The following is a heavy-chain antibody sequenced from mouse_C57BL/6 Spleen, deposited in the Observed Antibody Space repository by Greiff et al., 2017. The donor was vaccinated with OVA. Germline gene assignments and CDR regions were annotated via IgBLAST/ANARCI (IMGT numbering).Heavy chain of an antibody. D-gene: IGHD4-1*01. J-gene: IGHJ2*01. Sequence: EVQLQESGGGLVKPGGSLKLSCAASGFTFSSYAMSWVRQTPEKRLEWVATISDGGSYTYYPDNVKGRFTISRDNAKNNLYLQMSHLKSEDTAMYYCARTNWGPYYFDYWGQGTTLTVSS. V-gene: IGHV5-4*01. CDR3: ARTNWGPYYFDY. CDR2: ISDGGSYT. CDR1: GFTFSSYA.